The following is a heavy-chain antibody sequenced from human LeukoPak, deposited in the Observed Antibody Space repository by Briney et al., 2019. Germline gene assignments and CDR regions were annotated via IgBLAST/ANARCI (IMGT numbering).Heavy chain of an antibody. V-gene: IGHV4-61*01. CDR2: IYYSGST. Sequence: SETLSLTCTVSGGSVSSGSYYWSWIRQPPGKGLEWIGYIYYSGSTNYNPSLKSRVTISVDTSKNQFSLKLSSATAADTAVYYCARGQRTYYYDSSGYYYFDYWGQGTLVTVSS. D-gene: IGHD3-22*01. CDR1: GGSVSSGSYY. J-gene: IGHJ4*02. CDR3: ARGQRTYYYDSSGYYYFDY.